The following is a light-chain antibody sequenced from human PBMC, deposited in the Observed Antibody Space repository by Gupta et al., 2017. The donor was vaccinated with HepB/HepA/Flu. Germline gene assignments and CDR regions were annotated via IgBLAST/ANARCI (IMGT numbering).Light chain of an antibody. CDR1: SGHSSYA. Sequence: QLVLTQSPSASASLGASVKLTCTLISGHSSYAIAWHQQQPEKGPRYLMKLNSDGSHSKGDGIPDRFSGSSSGAELYLTSSSLQSEDEADYYCQTWSTGIQVFGGGTKLTVL. CDR3: QTWSTGIQV. J-gene: IGLJ2*01. V-gene: IGLV4-69*01. CDR2: LNSDGSH.